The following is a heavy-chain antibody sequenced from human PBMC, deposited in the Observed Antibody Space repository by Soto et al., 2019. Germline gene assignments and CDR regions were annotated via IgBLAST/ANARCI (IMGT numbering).Heavy chain of an antibody. V-gene: IGHV3-30*04. Sequence: ESGGGVVQPGRSLRLSCAASGFIFSTYAMHWVRQAPGKGLEWVTFISYDGRNKYYADSVKDRFTISRDNSKNTLYLLMNSLRTEDTAVYYCAREYDSSGYGYDAFDIWGQGTMVTVSS. CDR1: GFIFSTYA. J-gene: IGHJ3*02. CDR2: ISYDGRNK. CDR3: AREYDSSGYGYDAFDI. D-gene: IGHD3-22*01.